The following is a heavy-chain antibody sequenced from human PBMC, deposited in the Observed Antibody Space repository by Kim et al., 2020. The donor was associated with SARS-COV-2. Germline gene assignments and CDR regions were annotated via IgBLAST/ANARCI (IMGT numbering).Heavy chain of an antibody. CDR2: ISAYNGNT. Sequence: ASVKVSCKASGYTFTSYGISWVRQAPGQGLEWMGWISAYNGNTNYAQKLQGRVTMTTDTSTSTAYMELRSLRSDDTAVYYCARDRADYYDSSGYYYVSDGMDVWGQGTTVTVSS. J-gene: IGHJ6*02. CDR3: ARDRADYYDSSGYYYVSDGMDV. CDR1: GYTFTSYG. V-gene: IGHV1-18*01. D-gene: IGHD3-22*01.